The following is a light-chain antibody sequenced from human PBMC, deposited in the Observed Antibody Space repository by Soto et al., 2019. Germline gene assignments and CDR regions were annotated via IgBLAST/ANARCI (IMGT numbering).Light chain of an antibody. J-gene: IGLJ7*01. CDR2: DVS. V-gene: IGLV2-14*01. CDR1: SSDVGGYNY. CDR3: SSYTTGNTRQIV. Sequence: QSALTQPASVSGSPGQSITISCTGTSSDVGGYNYVSWYQQHPGKAPKFMIYDVSNRPSGVSNRSSGSKSGNTASLTISGLQAEDEADYDCSSYTTGNTRQIVFGAGTQLTVL.